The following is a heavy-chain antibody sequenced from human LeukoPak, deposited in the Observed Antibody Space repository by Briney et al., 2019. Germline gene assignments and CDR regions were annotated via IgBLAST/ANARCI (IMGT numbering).Heavy chain of an antibody. CDR3: ARETAGTPYWYFDL. CDR1: GYTFTSYG. CDR2: ISAYNGNT. J-gene: IGHJ2*01. D-gene: IGHD6-13*01. Sequence: ASVKVSCKASGYTFTSYGISWVRQAPGQGLEWMGWISAYNGNTNYAQKLQGRVTMTTDTSTSTAYMELRSLRSDDTAVYYCARETAGTPYWYFDLWGRGTLVTASS. V-gene: IGHV1-18*01.